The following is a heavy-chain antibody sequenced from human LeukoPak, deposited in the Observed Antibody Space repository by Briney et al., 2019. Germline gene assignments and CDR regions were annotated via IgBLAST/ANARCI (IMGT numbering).Heavy chain of an antibody. CDR2: IYSGGST. D-gene: IGHD2-2*01. CDR3: ARGVLGYCSSTSCYYFDY. J-gene: IGHJ4*02. V-gene: IGHV3-66*01. CDR1: GFTVSSNY. Sequence: GGSLRLSCAASGFTVSSNYMSWVRQAPGKGLEWVSVIYSGGSTYYADSVKGRFTISRDNSKNTLYLRMNSLRAEDTAVYYCARGVLGYCSSTSCYYFDYWGQGTLVTVSS.